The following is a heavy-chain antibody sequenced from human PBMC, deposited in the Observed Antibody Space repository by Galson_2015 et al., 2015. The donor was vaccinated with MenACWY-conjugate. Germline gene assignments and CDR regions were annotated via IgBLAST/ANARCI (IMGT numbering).Heavy chain of an antibody. J-gene: IGHJ5*02. CDR2: IIPFLDIT. D-gene: IGHD6-13*01. CDR1: GGTFGTYT. V-gene: IGHV1-69*02. Sequence: SVKVSCKASGGTFGTYTITWVRQAPGQGLEWMGRIIPFLDITNYPQNFQGRVTITADRATSTAYMDLNSLTSEDTAVYYCAKAPGNPTKLASWFDPWGRGTLVTVSS. CDR3: AKAPGNPTKLASWFDP.